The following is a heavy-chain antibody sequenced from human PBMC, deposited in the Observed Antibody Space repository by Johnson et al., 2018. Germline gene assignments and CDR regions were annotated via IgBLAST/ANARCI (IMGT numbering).Heavy chain of an antibody. Sequence: QVQLVQSGGGVVQPGRSLRLSCAASGFTFRSYAMHWVRQAPGKGLEWVALISYDGSNKYYADSVKGRFTISRDNSKNTLYLQMNSLRAEETAGFYCAREDDYGDYKYYYCIDVWGKGTTVTV. CDR3: AREDDYGDYKYYYCIDV. CDR2: ISYDGSNK. V-gene: IGHV3-30-3*01. CDR1: GFTFRSYA. J-gene: IGHJ6*03. D-gene: IGHD4-17*01.